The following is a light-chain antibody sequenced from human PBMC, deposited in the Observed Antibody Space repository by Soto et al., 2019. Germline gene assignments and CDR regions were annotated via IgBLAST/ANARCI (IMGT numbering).Light chain of an antibody. CDR1: QGISSY. Sequence: DIQLTQSPSFLSASVGDRVTITCRASQGISSYLAWYQQKPGKAPKLLIYAASTLQSGVPSRFSGSESGTDFTLTISSLQPEDFATYYCQQLNSYPPYTFGQGTKLEIK. CDR2: AAS. CDR3: QQLNSYPPYT. J-gene: IGKJ2*01. V-gene: IGKV1-9*01.